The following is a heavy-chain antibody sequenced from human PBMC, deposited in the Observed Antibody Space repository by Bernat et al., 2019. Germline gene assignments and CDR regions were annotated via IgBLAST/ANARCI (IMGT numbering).Heavy chain of an antibody. Sequence: QVQLVESGGGVVQPGGSLRLSCATSGFTFSNYGMHWVRQAPGKGLEWVAFIRYDGSNKNHADSVKGRFTISRDNSKNTLFLQMNSLGVEDTAVYFCAKDRGRGYTYGVGGDDYWGQGTLVTVSS. J-gene: IGHJ4*02. CDR2: IRYDGSNK. V-gene: IGHV3-30*02. CDR3: AKDRGRGYTYGVGGDDY. D-gene: IGHD5-18*01. CDR1: GFTFSNYG.